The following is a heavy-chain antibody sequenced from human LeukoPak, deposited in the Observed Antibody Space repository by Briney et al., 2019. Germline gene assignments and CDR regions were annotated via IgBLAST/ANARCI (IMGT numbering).Heavy chain of an antibody. CDR1: GFTFSSFW. J-gene: IGHJ4*02. Sequence: PGGSLRLSCAASGFTFSSFWMTWVRQAPGKGLEWVANIKEDGSEKYYLDSVKGRFTISRDNAKNLLSLQMNSLRAEDTAVYYCARNYFDYWGQGTLVTVSS. CDR2: IKEDGSEK. V-gene: IGHV3-7*01. CDR3: ARNYFDY.